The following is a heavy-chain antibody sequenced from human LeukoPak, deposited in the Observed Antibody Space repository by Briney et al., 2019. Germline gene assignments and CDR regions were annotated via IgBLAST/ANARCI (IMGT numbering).Heavy chain of an antibody. CDR3: ARDEDRIGWFDP. Sequence: PSQTLSLTCTVSGGSISSGSYYWSWIRQPAGKGLEWIGRIYTSGSTNYNPSLKSRVTISVDTSKNQFSLKLSSVTAADTAVYYCARDEDRIGWFDPWGQGTLVTVSS. J-gene: IGHJ5*02. CDR1: GGSISSGSYY. CDR2: IYTSGST. D-gene: IGHD2-15*01. V-gene: IGHV4-61*02.